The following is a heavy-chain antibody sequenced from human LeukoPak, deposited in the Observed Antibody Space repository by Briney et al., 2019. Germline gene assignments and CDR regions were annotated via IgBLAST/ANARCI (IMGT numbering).Heavy chain of an antibody. CDR2: IYYSGST. D-gene: IGHD3-9*01. V-gene: IGHV4-39*01. CDR3: ARHVNRRYPYYDISPGAAGY. CDR1: GGSISSSSYY. J-gene: IGHJ4*02. Sequence: SGTLSLTCTVSGGSISSSSYYWGWIRQPPGKGLEWIGSIYYSGSTYYNPSLKSRVTISVDTSKNQFSLKLSSVTAADTAVYYCARHVNRRYPYYDISPGAAGYWGQGTLVTVSS.